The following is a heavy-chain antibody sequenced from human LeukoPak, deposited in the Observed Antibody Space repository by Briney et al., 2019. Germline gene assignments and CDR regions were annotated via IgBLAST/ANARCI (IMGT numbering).Heavy chain of an antibody. D-gene: IGHD3-10*01. CDR2: IYYSGST. J-gene: IGHJ4*02. Sequence: SETLSLTCTVSGGSIISVSYFWGRIRQPPGKGLEWIGSIYYSGSTYYNPSLKSRVTISVDTSKSQFSLKLSSVTAADTAVYYCVHGSGSFRYYLDYWGQGTLVTVSS. CDR3: VHGSGSFRYYLDY. V-gene: IGHV4-39*01. CDR1: GGSIISVSYF.